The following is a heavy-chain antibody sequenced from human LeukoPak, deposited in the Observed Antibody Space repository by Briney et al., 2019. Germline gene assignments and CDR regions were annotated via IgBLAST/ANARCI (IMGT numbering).Heavy chain of an antibody. D-gene: IGHD2-15*01. CDR2: ISGSGGST. CDR3: AKEDGYATAWYLDH. J-gene: IGHJ4*02. V-gene: IGHV3-23*01. CDR1: GFTFSSYA. Sequence: GGSLRLSCAASGFTFSSYAMSWVRQAPGKGLEWVSAISGSGGSTYYADSVRGRFTISRDNSKKILYLQMDSLRPEDTAVYYCAKEDGYATAWYLDHWGKGNLVIVSS.